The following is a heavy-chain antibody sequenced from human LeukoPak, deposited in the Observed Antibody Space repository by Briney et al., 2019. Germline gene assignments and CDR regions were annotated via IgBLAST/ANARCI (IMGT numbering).Heavy chain of an antibody. CDR1: GFTFSTVW. CDR2: ISSSSSYI. CDR3: ARDPHYDFWSGYYPPDY. Sequence: GGSLRLSCAVSGFTFSTVWMSWVRQAPGKGLEWVSSISSSSSYIYYADSVKGRFTISRDNAKNSLYLQMNSLRAEDTAVYYCARDPHYDFWSGYYPPDYWGQGTLVTVSS. D-gene: IGHD3-3*01. V-gene: IGHV3-21*01. J-gene: IGHJ4*02.